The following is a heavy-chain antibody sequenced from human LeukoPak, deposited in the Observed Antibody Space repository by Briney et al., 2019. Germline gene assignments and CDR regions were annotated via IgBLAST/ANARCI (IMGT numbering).Heavy chain of an antibody. J-gene: IGHJ4*02. CDR1: GFTFSSYS. D-gene: IGHD1-26*01. CDR3: ARDRYYSVDY. V-gene: IGHV3-21*01. Sequence: GGSLRLSCAASGFTFSSYSMNWVRQAPGKGLEWVSSISSSSSYIYSADSVKGRFTISRDNAKNSLYLQMNSLRAEDTAVYYCARDRYYSVDYWGQGTLVTVSS. CDR2: ISSSSSYI.